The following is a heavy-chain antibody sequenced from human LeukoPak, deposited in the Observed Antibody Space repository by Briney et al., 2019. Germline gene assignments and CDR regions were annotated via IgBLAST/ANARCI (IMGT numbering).Heavy chain of an antibody. D-gene: IGHD1-26*01. CDR2: IYYSGST. CDR3: ARQGGWAAYFQH. J-gene: IGHJ1*01. CDR1: GGSISSYY. Sequence: SETLSLTCTVSGGSISSYYWSWIRQPPGKGLEWIGHIYYSGSTNYNPSLKSRVTISIDTSKNQFSLRLSSVTAADTAVYYCARQGGWAAYFQHWGQGTLVTVSS. V-gene: IGHV4-59*01.